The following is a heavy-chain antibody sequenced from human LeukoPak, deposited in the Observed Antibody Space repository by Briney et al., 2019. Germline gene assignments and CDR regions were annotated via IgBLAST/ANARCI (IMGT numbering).Heavy chain of an antibody. CDR2: ISDSGGRT. Sequence: GGSLRLSCAASGFPFSSYAMSWVRQAPGKGLEWVSVISDSGGRTYSAASVKGRFTISRDNSKDTLYLQMNSLRAEDTAVYYCARTYCIGSSCPGVFEYWGQGTLVTVSS. CDR1: GFPFSSYA. CDR3: ARTYCIGSSCPGVFEY. J-gene: IGHJ4*02. V-gene: IGHV3-23*01. D-gene: IGHD2-15*01.